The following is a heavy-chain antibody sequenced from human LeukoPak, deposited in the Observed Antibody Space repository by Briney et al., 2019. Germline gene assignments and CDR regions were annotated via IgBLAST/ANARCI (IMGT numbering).Heavy chain of an antibody. V-gene: IGHV1-2*02. J-gene: IGHJ3*02. CDR2: INPNSGGT. CDR3: ASRGRDCSSTSCYGDAFDI. CDR1: GYTFTGYY. Sequence: ASVKVSCKASGYTFTGYYMHWVRQAPGQGLEWMGWINPNSGGTNYAQKFQGRVTMTRDTSISTAYMELSRLRSDDTAVYYCASRGRDCSSTSCYGDAFDIWGQGTMVTVSS. D-gene: IGHD2-2*01.